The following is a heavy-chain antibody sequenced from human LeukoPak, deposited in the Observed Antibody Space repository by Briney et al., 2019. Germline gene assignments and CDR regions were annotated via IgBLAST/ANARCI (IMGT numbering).Heavy chain of an antibody. J-gene: IGHJ4*02. V-gene: IGHV4-4*07. D-gene: IGHD5-12*01. Sequence: SETLSLTCTVSGGSISSYYWSWIRQPAGKGLEWIGRIYTSGSTNYNPSLKSRVTMTRDTSTSTVYMELSSLRSEDTAVYYCARDLWLVADYWGQGTLVTVSS. CDR2: IYTSGST. CDR3: ARDLWLVADY. CDR1: GGSISSYY.